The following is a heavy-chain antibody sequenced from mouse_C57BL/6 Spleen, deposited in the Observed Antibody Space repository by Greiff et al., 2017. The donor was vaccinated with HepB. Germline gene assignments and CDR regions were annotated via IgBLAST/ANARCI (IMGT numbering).Heavy chain of an antibody. CDR2: ISSGGSYT. D-gene: IGHD3-3*01. Sequence: DVMLVESGGDLVKPGGSLKLSCAASGFTFSSYGMSWVRQTPDKRLEWVATISSGGSYTYYPDSVKGRFTISRDNAKNTLYLQMSSLKSEDTAMYYCARQDSKWGQGTLVTVSA. V-gene: IGHV5-6*02. CDR3: ARQDSK. CDR1: GFTFSSYG. J-gene: IGHJ3*02.